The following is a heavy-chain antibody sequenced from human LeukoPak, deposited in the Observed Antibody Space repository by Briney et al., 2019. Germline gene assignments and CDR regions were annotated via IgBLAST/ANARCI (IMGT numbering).Heavy chain of an antibody. V-gene: IGHV3-21*01. J-gene: IGHJ4*02. Sequence: GGSLRLSCAASGFDFSSYTMNWVRQAPGKGLEWVSSISASSAYIFYADSVKGRFTVSRDNAKSSLILQMDRLSVEDTAVYYCARESATSSFSFDSWGQGVLVPVSS. CDR1: GFDFSSYT. CDR2: ISASSAYI. D-gene: IGHD5-24*01. CDR3: ARESATSSFSFDS.